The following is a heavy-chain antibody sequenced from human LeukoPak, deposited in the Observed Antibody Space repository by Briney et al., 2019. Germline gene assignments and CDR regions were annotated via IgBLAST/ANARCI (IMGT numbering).Heavy chain of an antibody. Sequence: PGGSLRLSCAASGFTFISYAMSWVRQAPGKGLEWVSSNSGNGVSTYYADSVKGRFTISRDNSKNTVYLQMNSLRAEDTAVYYCAKGEDYDILTGYRELDYWGQGTLVTVSS. CDR2: NSGNGVST. D-gene: IGHD3-9*01. V-gene: IGHV3-23*01. CDR1: GFTFISYA. CDR3: AKGEDYDILTGYRELDY. J-gene: IGHJ4*02.